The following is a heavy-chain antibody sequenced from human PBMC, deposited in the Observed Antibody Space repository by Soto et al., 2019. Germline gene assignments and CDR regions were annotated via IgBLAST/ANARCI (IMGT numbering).Heavy chain of an antibody. J-gene: IGHJ5*02. CDR1: GGSFSGYY. D-gene: IGHD3-10*01. CDR3: ARGTSYYGSGSYYPTYNWFDP. CDR2: INHSGST. V-gene: IGHV4-34*01. Sequence: TSEIMSLTCAVYGGSFSGYYWSWIRQPPGKGLEWIGEINHSGSTNYNPSLKSRVTISVDTSKNQFSLKLSSVTAADTAVYYCARGTSYYGSGSYYPTYNWFDPWGQGTLVTVSS.